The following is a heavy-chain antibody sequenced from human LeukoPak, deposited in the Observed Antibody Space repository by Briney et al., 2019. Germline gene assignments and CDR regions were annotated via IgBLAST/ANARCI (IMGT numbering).Heavy chain of an antibody. J-gene: IGHJ6*02. CDR3: ARSIGLTGGSVDV. CDR2: ITNSGSTI. D-gene: IGHD3-9*01. CDR1: GFTFSDYN. Sequence: PGGSLRLSCAASGFTFSDYNMNWVRQAPGKGLEWVSYITNSGSTIHYADSVRGRFTISRDNAKNSLYLQMNSLRAEDTAVYYCARSIGLTGGSVDVWGQGTTVTVSS. V-gene: IGHV3-11*01.